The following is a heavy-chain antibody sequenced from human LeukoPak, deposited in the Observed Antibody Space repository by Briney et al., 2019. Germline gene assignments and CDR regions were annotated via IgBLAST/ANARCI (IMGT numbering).Heavy chain of an antibody. J-gene: IGHJ4*02. D-gene: IGHD2-8*02. CDR2: IHQDGSDK. V-gene: IGHV3-7*01. CDR1: GFTFSRCW. CDR3: ARRTGSQAFDY. Sequence: GGSLRLSCAASGFTFSRCWMSWVRQAPGKGLEWVANIHQDGSDKYYVDSVKGRFTISRDNAKKSLFLQLNSLRADDTTVYYCARRTGSQAFDYWGQGTLVTVSS.